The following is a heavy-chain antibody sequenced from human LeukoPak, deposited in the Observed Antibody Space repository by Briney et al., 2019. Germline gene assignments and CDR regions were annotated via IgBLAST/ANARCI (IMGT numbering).Heavy chain of an antibody. D-gene: IGHD6-13*01. CDR3: ARWHSSSWYGRGFFDY. CDR1: GFTFSSYA. V-gene: IGHV3-23*01. Sequence: PGGSLRLSCAASGFTFSSYAMNWVRQAPGKGLEWISSISGSGDNTYYADSVKGRFTISRDNSKNTLYLQMNSLRAEDTAVYYCARWHSSSWYGRGFFDYWGQGTLVTVSS. J-gene: IGHJ4*02. CDR2: ISGSGDNT.